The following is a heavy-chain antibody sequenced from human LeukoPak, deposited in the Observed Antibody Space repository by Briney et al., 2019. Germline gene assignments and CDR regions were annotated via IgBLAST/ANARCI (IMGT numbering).Heavy chain of an antibody. J-gene: IGHJ4*02. D-gene: IGHD2-2*01. CDR3: ARHHCSSISCHGRSSGDFDY. V-gene: IGHV3-30*03. CDR2: TSYDGSNK. CDR1: GFTFSSYG. Sequence: GGSLRPSCAASGFTFSSYGMHWVRQAPGKGLEWVAVTSYDGSNKYYADSLKGRFTISRDNSKNTLYLQMNSLRAEDTAVYYCARHHCSSISCHGRSSGDFDYWGQGTLVTVSS.